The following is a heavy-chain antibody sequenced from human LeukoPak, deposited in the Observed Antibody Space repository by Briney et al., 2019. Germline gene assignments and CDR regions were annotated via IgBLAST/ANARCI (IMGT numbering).Heavy chain of an antibody. D-gene: IGHD5-12*01. V-gene: IGHV4-34*01. CDR1: GGSFSGYY. CDR3: ARNLGYSGYDSKIDAFDI. CDR2: INHSGST. Sequence: SETLSLTCAVYGGSFSGYYWSWIRQPPGKGLEWIGEINHSGSTNYNPSLKSRVTISVDTSKNQFSLKLSSVTAADTAVYYCARNLGYSGYDSKIDAFDIWGQGTMVTVSS. J-gene: IGHJ3*02.